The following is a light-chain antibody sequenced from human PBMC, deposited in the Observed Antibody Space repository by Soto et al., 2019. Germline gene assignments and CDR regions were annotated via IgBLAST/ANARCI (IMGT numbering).Light chain of an antibody. V-gene: IGKV3-20*01. CDR2: GAS. CDR3: QQYGSSPIT. J-gene: IGKJ5*01. Sequence: EIVITQSPATLSVSPGERATLSCRASHSVSSNLAWYQQKPGQAPSLLIYGASTRATGIPDRFSGSGSGTDFTLTISRLEPEDFAVYYCQQYGSSPITFGQGTRLEIK. CDR1: HSVSSN.